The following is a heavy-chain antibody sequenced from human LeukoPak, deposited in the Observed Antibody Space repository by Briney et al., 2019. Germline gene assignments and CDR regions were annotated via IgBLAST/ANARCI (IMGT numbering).Heavy chain of an antibody. CDR2: ISGGGTDT. D-gene: IGHD3-22*01. CDR3: AKDHYYDGTGSIDY. J-gene: IGHJ4*02. V-gene: IGHV3-23*01. Sequence: GGSLRLSCAASGFTFSSYAMTWVRQAPGKGLEWVSTISGGGTDTYYADSVTGRFTISRDNSKNTFYLQMNSLRAGDTALYYCAKDHYYDGTGSIDYWGQGTLVTVPS. CDR1: GFTFSSYA.